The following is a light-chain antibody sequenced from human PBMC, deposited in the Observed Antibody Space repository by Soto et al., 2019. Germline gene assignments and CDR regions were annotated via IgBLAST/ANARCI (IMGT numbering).Light chain of an antibody. CDR3: QQYKTYSRT. V-gene: IGKV1-5*01. Sequence: DIQMTQSPSTLSAFVGDRVTITCWASQSFSDWLAWYQQKPGKAPKLLIYDASSLASGVPSRFSASGSGTEFTLTISGLQPDDSATYYCQQYKTYSRTFDQGTKVEVK. CDR2: DAS. J-gene: IGKJ1*01. CDR1: QSFSDW.